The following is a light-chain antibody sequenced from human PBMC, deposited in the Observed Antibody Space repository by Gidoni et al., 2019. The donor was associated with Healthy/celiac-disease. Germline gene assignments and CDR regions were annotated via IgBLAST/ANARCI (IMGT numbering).Light chain of an antibody. CDR2: WAS. J-gene: IGKJ1*01. Sequence: DIVMTQSPDSLAVYLGERATINCKSSQSVLYSSNNKNYLAWYQQKPGQPPKLLIYWASTRESGVPDRFSGSGSGTVFTLTLRSLQAEDVAVYFCQQYYSTPLAFGQGTKVEIK. V-gene: IGKV4-1*01. CDR3: QQYYSTPLA. CDR1: QSVLYSSNNKNY.